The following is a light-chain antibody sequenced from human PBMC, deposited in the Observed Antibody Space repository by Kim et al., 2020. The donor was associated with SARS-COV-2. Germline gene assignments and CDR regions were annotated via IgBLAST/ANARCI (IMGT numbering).Light chain of an antibody. CDR1: QSVSSN. CDR3: QQYNIWPIT. V-gene: IGKV3-15*01. J-gene: IGKJ5*01. CDR2: GAS. Sequence: VSPGESATHSCRASQSVSSNLAWYQQKPGQAPRPLIYGASTRATGIPARFSGSGSGTEFTLTISSLQSEDFAVYYCQQYNIWPITFGQGTRLEIK.